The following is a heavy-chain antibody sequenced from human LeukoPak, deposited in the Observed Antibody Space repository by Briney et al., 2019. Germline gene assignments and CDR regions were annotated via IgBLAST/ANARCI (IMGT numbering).Heavy chain of an antibody. Sequence: SETLSLTCTVSGGSISGGTYYWGWIRQPPGKGLEWIASIYYSGSTFYSPPLKSRFTISIDTSKNQFSLKVSSVTAADTAVYYCARQAGDFTPLDYWGQGTLVTVSS. J-gene: IGHJ4*02. V-gene: IGHV4-39*01. CDR2: IYYSGST. D-gene: IGHD2-15*01. CDR3: ARQAGDFTPLDY. CDR1: GGSISGGTYY.